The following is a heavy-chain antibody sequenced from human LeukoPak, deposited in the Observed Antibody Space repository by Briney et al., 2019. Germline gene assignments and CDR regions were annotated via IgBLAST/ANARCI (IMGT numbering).Heavy chain of an antibody. D-gene: IGHD2-2*01. CDR3: ARVMFNIVVVPAAREGYYFDY. J-gene: IGHJ4*02. Sequence: SATLSLTCAVYGGSFSGYYWSWIRQPPGKGLEWIGEINHSGSTNYNPSLKSRVTISVDTSKNQFSLKLSSVTAADTAVYYCARVMFNIVVVPAAREGYYFDYWGQGTLVTVSS. CDR1: GGSFSGYY. V-gene: IGHV4-34*01. CDR2: INHSGST.